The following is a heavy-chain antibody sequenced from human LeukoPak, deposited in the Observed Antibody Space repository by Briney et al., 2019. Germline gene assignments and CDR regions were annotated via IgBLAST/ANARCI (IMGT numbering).Heavy chain of an antibody. D-gene: IGHD2-2*01. V-gene: IGHV1-18*04. CDR2: ISAYNGNT. J-gene: IGHJ5*02. Sequence: ASVKVSCKASGYTFTGYYMHWVRQAPGQGLEWMGWISAYNGNTNYAQKLQGRVTMTTDTSTSTAYMELRSLRSDDTAVYYCARDLFLGYCSSTSCFNWFDPWGQGTLVTVSS. CDR3: ARDLFLGYCSSTSCFNWFDP. CDR1: GYTFTGYY.